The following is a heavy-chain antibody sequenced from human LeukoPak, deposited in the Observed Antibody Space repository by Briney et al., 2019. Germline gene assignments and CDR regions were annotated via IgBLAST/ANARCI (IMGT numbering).Heavy chain of an antibody. Sequence: SETLSLTCTVSGGSISSSSYYWGWIRQPPGKGLEWIGSIYYSGSTYYNPSLKSRVTISVDTSKNQFSLKLSSVTAADTAVYYCARAWEHNYGSGNWFDPWGQGTLVTVSS. V-gene: IGHV4-39*01. CDR2: IYYSGST. CDR1: GGSISSSSYY. CDR3: ARAWEHNYGSGNWFDP. J-gene: IGHJ5*02. D-gene: IGHD3-10*01.